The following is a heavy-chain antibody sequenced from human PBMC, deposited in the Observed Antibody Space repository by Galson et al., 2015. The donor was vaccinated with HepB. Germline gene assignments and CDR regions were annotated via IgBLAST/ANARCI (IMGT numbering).Heavy chain of an antibody. V-gene: IGHV1-18*01. CDR2: ISAHNAYT. D-gene: IGHD3-10*01. J-gene: IGHJ6*02. Sequence: SVKVSCKASGYTFSNYGISWVRQAPGQGLEWLGWISAHNAYTNYAQDLQGRVTMASDTSTSTAYMDLRSLRSDDTAVYYCARDQRVRGAPLYYYGMDVWGQGTTVTVSS. CDR1: GYTFSNYG. CDR3: ARDQRVRGAPLYYYGMDV.